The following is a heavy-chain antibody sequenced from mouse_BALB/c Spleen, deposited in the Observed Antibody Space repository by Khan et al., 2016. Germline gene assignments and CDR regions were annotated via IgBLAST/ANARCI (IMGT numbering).Heavy chain of an antibody. D-gene: IGHD2-4*01. CDR2: ISYSDST. CDR1: GYSITSDYA. V-gene: IGHV3-2*02. J-gene: IGHJ2*01. CDR3: ARGMITTFDY. Sequence: VQLKESGPGQVKPSQSLSLTCTVTGYSITSDYAWNWIRQFPGNKLEWMGYISYSDSTNYNPSLKSRISITRDTSKNQFFLQLNSVTTEDTATYYCARGMITTFDYWGQGTTLTVSS.